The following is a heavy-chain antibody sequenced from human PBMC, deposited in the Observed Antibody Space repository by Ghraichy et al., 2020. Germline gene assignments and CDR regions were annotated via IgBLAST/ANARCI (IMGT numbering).Heavy chain of an antibody. CDR3: AREVGYTYASYY. Sequence: SETLSLTCGVSGYSIRSGYYWGWIRQPPGKGLEWIGSMHHSAITYYNPSLKSRVTISVDTSKNQFSLILSSVTAADTAVYYCAREVGYTYASYYWGQGTLVTVSS. V-gene: IGHV4-38-2*02. J-gene: IGHJ4*02. CDR1: GYSIRSGYY. CDR2: MHHSAIT. D-gene: IGHD5-18*01.